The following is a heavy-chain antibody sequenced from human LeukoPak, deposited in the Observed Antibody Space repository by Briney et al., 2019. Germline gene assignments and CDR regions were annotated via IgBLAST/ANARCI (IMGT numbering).Heavy chain of an antibody. V-gene: IGHV3-30*02. CDR1: GFTFSNYC. D-gene: IGHD4/OR15-4a*01. J-gene: IGHJ6*03. Sequence: PGQSLRLSCAASGFTFSNYCLSWVRQAPGKGLGWVAFIRYVGSNKYYADSVKCRFTISRDNSKSILYLQMNSLRAEDTAVYYCAKSASAYYYMDVWGKGTTVTVSS. CDR2: IRYVGSNK. CDR3: AKSASAYYYMDV.